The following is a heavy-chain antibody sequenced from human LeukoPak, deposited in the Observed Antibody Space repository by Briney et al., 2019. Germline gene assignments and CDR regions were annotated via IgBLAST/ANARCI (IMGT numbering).Heavy chain of an antibody. D-gene: IGHD3-3*01. Sequence: RPSETLSLTCTVPRDSISSYHWSWIRQTPGKGQEMIGHINCSGTPTYNTSLKTRVTIPVDTSKNQFSLKRRSVAAADTAVYYCATLQTTIFGVVGGDYYMDVWGKGTTVTVSS. J-gene: IGHJ6*03. CDR2: INCSGTP. CDR1: RDSISSYH. V-gene: IGHV4-59*08. CDR3: ATLQTTIFGVVGGDYYMDV.